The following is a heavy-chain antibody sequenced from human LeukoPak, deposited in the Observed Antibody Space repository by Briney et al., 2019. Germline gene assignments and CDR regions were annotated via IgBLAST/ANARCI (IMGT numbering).Heavy chain of an antibody. V-gene: IGHV4-34*01. CDR3: ARAGYELPGAPNDY. J-gene: IGHJ4*02. Sequence: PSETLSLTCAVYGGSFSGYYWSWIRQPPGKGLEWIGEINHDGSTNYNPSLKGRVTISLDTSKNQFSLRLSSVTAADTAVYYCARAGYELPGAPNDYWGQGTLVTVSS. CDR1: GGSFSGYY. D-gene: IGHD3-3*01. CDR2: INHDGST.